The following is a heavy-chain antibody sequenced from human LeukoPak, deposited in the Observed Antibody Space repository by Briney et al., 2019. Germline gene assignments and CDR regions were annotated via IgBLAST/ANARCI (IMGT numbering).Heavy chain of an antibody. Sequence: PGGSLRLSCAASGFTFSTYVMSWVRQAPGKGLEWVSGIGTSGGSTYYADSVKGRFTTSRDNSKNTLFLQMNSLRAEDTAVYYCAKGARGGGFDFWGQGTLVTVSS. D-gene: IGHD3-16*01. V-gene: IGHV3-23*01. J-gene: IGHJ4*02. CDR3: AKGARGGGFDF. CDR2: IGTSGGST. CDR1: GFTFSTYV.